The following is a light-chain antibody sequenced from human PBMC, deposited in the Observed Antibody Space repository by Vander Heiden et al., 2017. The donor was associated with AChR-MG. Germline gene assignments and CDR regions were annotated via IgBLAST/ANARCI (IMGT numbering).Light chain of an antibody. Sequence: QSVLTQPPSASGTPGQRGTISCSGSSSNPGRNTVNWYQQLPGTAPKLPIYSNNQRPSGVPDRFSGSKSGTSASLAISGLQSEDEADYYCAAWDDNLNGWVFGGGTKLTVL. CDR1: SSNPGRNT. CDR3: AAWDDNLNGWV. J-gene: IGLJ3*02. CDR2: SNN. V-gene: IGLV1-44*01.